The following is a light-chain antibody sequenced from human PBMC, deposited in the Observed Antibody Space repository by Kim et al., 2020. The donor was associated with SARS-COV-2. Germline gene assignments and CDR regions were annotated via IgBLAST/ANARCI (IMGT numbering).Light chain of an antibody. J-gene: IGLJ3*02. Sequence: GQSITISCTGTSSDVGGYKYVSWYQQHPGKAPKLVIYDGSKRPSGVSNRFSGSKSGNTASLTISGLQAEDEADYYCSSYTSSSLWVFGGGTQLTVL. CDR1: SSDVGGYKY. CDR3: SSYTSSSLWV. V-gene: IGLV2-14*04. CDR2: DGS.